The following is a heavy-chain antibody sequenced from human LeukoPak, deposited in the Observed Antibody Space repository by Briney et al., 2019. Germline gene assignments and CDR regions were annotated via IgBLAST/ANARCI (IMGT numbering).Heavy chain of an antibody. CDR3: AKVAEMDTILGKFDN. D-gene: IGHD5-24*01. J-gene: IGHJ5*02. CDR1: GFTFSSYA. Sequence: GGSLRLSCAASGFTFSSYAMSWVRQAPGKGLEWVSAISGNGGRTYHADSVKGRFTISRDNSKNTLYLQMNSLRAEDTALYYCAKVAEMDTILGKFDNWGQGTLVTVSS. V-gene: IGHV3-23*01. CDR2: ISGNGGRT.